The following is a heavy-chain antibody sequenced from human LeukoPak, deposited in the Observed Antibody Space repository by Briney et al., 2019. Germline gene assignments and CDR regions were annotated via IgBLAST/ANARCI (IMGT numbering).Heavy chain of an antibody. D-gene: IGHD6-6*01. CDR3: ARDRGSSAAYDY. CDR2: IKEDGSEK. CDR1: GFTFSSYW. V-gene: IGHV3-7*01. J-gene: IGHJ4*02. Sequence: GGSLRLSCAASGFTFSSYWMSWVRQAPGKGLEWVANIKEDGSEKYYVESVKGRFIISRDNSKNTLYLQMNSLRAEDTAVYYCARDRGSSAAYDYWGQGTLVTVSS.